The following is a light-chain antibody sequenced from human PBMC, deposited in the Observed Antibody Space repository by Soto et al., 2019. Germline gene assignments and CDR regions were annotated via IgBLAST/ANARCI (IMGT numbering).Light chain of an antibody. CDR1: SSDVGGYNY. V-gene: IGLV2-8*01. Sequence: QSALTQPPSASGSPGQSVAISCTGTSSDVGGYNYVSWYQQHPGKAPKLMIYEVNKRPSGVPDRFSGSKSGNTASLTVPGLQAEDEADSYCSSYAGSSNVFGTGTKVTVL. J-gene: IGLJ1*01. CDR3: SSYAGSSNV. CDR2: EVN.